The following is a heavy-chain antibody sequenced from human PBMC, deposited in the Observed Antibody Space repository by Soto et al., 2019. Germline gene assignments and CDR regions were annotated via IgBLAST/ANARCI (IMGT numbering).Heavy chain of an antibody. CDR3: ARYPGHDGNEYYTFND. J-gene: IGHJ1*01. Sequence: QVQLVESGGGVVQPGRSLRLSCAASGFTLSNFAMHWVRQAPGKGLEWVAVVSCGGTDTYYADSVKGRFTISRDNSKNTVYLQLNSPRTEDTAVYYCARYPGHDGNEYYTFNDWGQGTLVTVSS. CDR1: GFTLSNFA. CDR2: VSCGGTDT. V-gene: IGHV3-30-3*01. D-gene: IGHD3-3*01.